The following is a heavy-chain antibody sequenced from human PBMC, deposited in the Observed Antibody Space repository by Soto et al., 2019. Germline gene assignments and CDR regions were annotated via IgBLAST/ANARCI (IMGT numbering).Heavy chain of an antibody. V-gene: IGHV3-30-3*01. J-gene: IGHJ4*02. D-gene: IGHD6-6*01. CDR1: GFTFSSYA. Sequence: GGSLRLSCAASGFTFSSYAMHWVRQAPGKGLEWVAVISYDGSNKYYADSVKGRFTISRDNSKNTLYLQMNSLRAEDTAVYYCARALYSSSSYAFDYWGQGTLVTVSS. CDR2: ISYDGSNK. CDR3: ARALYSSSSYAFDY.